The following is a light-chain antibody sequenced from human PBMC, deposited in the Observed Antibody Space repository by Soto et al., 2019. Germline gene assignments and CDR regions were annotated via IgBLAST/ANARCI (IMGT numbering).Light chain of an antibody. J-gene: IGLJ2*01. CDR2: EGS. Sequence: QSALTQPASVSGSPGQSITISCTGTSSDIANYKFVSWYQQRVGKAPKLMTYEGSKRPSGVSDRFSASKSGNTASLTISGLQAEDEADYYCCSHAGDYVVCGGGTKLTVL. CDR1: SSDIANYKF. CDR3: CSHAGDYVV. V-gene: IGLV2-23*01.